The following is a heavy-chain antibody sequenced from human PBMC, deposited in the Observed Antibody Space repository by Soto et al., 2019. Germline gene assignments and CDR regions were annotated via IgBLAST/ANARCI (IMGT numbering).Heavy chain of an antibody. Sequence: PSETLSLTSTVSGGSISSYYWSWIRRPPGKGLEWIGYIYYSGSTNYNPSLKSRVTISVDTSKNQFSLKLSSVTAADTAVYYCARRWGRTFDYWGQGTLVTVSS. V-gene: IGHV4-59*08. CDR3: ARRWGRTFDY. CDR1: GGSISSYY. D-gene: IGHD7-27*01. CDR2: IYYSGST. J-gene: IGHJ4*02.